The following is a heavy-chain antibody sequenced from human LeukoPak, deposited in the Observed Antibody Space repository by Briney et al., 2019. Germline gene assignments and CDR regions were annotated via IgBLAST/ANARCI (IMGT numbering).Heavy chain of an antibody. CDR3: ARRDSGSPYFDY. J-gene: IGHJ4*02. Sequence: ASETLSLTCTVSGGSISSYYWSWIRQSPGKGLGWIGYIYVSGRTYYNPSLKNRVTISIDTSKNQFSLKLSSVTAADTAVYYCARRDSGSPYFDYWGQGTLVTVSS. D-gene: IGHD6-13*01. CDR2: IYVSGRT. V-gene: IGHV4-30-4*02. CDR1: GGSISSYY.